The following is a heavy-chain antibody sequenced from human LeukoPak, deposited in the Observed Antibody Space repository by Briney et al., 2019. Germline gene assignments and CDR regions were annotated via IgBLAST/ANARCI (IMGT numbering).Heavy chain of an antibody. CDR1: GFTFSDHY. CDR3: TILGYTYGRFDY. Sequence: GGSLRLSCAASGFTFSDHYMDWVRQAPGKGLEWVGRIKSKTDGGTTDYAAPVKGRITISRDDSKNTLYLQMNSLKTEDTAVYYCTILGYTYGRFDYWGQGTLVTVSS. D-gene: IGHD5-18*01. V-gene: IGHV3-15*01. CDR2: IKSKTDGGTT. J-gene: IGHJ4*02.